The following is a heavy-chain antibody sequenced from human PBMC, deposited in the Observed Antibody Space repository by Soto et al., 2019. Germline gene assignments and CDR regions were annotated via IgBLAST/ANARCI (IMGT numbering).Heavy chain of an antibody. J-gene: IGHJ6*03. CDR1: GGSFSGYY. CDR3: ARARGSSGRYYYYYYMDV. Sequence: SETLSLTCAVYGGSFSGYYWSWIRQPPGKGLEWIGEINHSGSTNYNPSLKSRVTISVDTSKNQFSLKLSSVTAADTAVYYCARARGSSGRYYYYYYMDVWGKGATVTVSS. V-gene: IGHV4-34*01. D-gene: IGHD3-10*01. CDR2: INHSGST.